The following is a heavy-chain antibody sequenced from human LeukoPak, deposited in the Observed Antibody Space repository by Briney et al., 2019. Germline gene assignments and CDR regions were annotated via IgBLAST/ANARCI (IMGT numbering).Heavy chain of an antibody. CDR2: ISGSGGST. CDR1: GFTFSSYA. Sequence: GGSLRVSCAASGFTFSSYAMSWVRQAPGNGLEWVSAISGSGGSTYYADSVKGRFTISRDNSKNTLYLQMNSLRAEDTAVYYCARAMTTVTTGYYYYGMDVWGQGTTVTVPS. D-gene: IGHD4-17*01. CDR3: ARAMTTVTTGYYYYGMDV. V-gene: IGHV3-23*01. J-gene: IGHJ6*02.